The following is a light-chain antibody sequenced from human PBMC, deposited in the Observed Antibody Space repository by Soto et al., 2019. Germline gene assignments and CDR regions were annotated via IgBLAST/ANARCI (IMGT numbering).Light chain of an antibody. CDR1: QSISVH. J-gene: IGKJ2*01. CDR3: QQSYITPYT. V-gene: IGKV1-39*01. CDR2: AAS. Sequence: DIQMTQSPPSLSASVGDTVTITCRASQSISVHLNWYQQKPGKVPKLLLYAASNLQSGVPSRFSGSGSETDFALTISSQQPEDFATYYCQQSYITPYTFGQGTKLQIK.